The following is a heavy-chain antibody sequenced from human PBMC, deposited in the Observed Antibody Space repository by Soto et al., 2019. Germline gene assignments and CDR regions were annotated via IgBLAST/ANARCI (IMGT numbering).Heavy chain of an antibody. V-gene: IGHV3-15*01. J-gene: IGHJ4*02. CDR2: IKSKTDGETT. CDR1: GSTFSYAW. D-gene: IGHD3-10*01. CDR3: TTDQPGYGSGEFDF. Sequence: GGSLRLSCAASGSTFSYAWLSWVRQAPGKGLEWVGRIKSKTDGETTDYAAPVKGRFTISRDDSKNTLYLQMNSLKTEDTAVYYCTTDQPGYGSGEFDFWGQGTLVTVSS.